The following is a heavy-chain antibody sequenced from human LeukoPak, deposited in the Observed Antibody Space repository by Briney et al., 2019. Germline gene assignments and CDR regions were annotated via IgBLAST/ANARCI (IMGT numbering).Heavy chain of an antibody. D-gene: IGHD6-19*01. J-gene: IGHJ3*02. CDR3: ARGGLRLGLDAFDI. CDR2: INPNSGGT. V-gene: IGHV1-2*02. Sequence: ASVKVSCKASGGTFSSYAISWVRQAPGQGLEWMGWINPNSGGTKYAQKFQGRVTMTRDTSISTAYMELSRLTSDDTAVYYCARGGLRLGLDAFDIWGQGTMVTVSS. CDR1: GGTFSSYA.